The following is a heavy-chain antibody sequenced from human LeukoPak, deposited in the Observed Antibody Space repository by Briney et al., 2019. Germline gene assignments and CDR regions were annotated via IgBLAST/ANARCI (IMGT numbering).Heavy chain of an antibody. CDR1: GFTFSSYA. CDR3: AKHPLTSYYDSSGYYLYYFDY. D-gene: IGHD3-22*01. J-gene: IGHJ4*02. V-gene: IGHV3-23*01. CDR2: ISGSGGST. Sequence: TGGSLRLSCAASGFTFSSYAMSWVRQAPGKGLEWVSAISGSGGSTYYADSVKGRFTISRDNSKNTLYLQMNSLRAEDTAVYYCAKHPLTSYYDSSGYYLYYFDYWGQGTLVTVSS.